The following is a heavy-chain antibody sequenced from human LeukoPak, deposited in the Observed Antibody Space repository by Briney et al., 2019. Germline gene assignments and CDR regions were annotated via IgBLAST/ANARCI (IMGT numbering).Heavy chain of an antibody. Sequence: GGSLRLSCAASGFTFSSYTMNWVRQAPGTGLEWVSSISSSSSYIYYAESVKGRFTMSRDNAKNSLYLQMNSLRAEDTAVYYCARATTYDILTGYFDYWGQGTLVTVSS. D-gene: IGHD3-9*01. V-gene: IGHV3-21*01. J-gene: IGHJ4*02. CDR2: ISSSSSYI. CDR3: ARATTYDILTGYFDY. CDR1: GFTFSSYT.